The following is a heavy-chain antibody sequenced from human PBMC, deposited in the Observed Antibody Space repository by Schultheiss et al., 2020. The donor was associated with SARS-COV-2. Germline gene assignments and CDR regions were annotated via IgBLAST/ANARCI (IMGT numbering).Heavy chain of an antibody. CDR2: INAGHGHT. D-gene: IGHD6-13*01. Sequence: ASVKVSCRSSGYTFTNYGIIWVRQAPGQGLEWMGWINAGHGHTKYSQKFQGRVTITRDTSASTAYMELSSLRSEDTAVYYCARELRQQLVSYYYYYYIDVWGKGTTVTVSS. V-gene: IGHV1-3*01. CDR1: GYTFTNYG. J-gene: IGHJ6*03. CDR3: ARELRQQLVSYYYYYYIDV.